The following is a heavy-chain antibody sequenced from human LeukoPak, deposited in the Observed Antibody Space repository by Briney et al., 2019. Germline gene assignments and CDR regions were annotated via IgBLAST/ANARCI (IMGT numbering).Heavy chain of an antibody. D-gene: IGHD4-23*01. J-gene: IGHJ4*02. Sequence: SQTLSLTCTVSGGSISSGGYYWSWIRQNPGKGLEWIGHIYSSGSTYYNPSLKSRVNIAADTSKNQFSLKLSSVTAADTAVYYCARDQTDYGGNGFDYWGQGTLVTVSS. CDR1: GGSISSGGYY. CDR3: ARDQTDYGGNGFDY. CDR2: IYSSGST. V-gene: IGHV4-31*03.